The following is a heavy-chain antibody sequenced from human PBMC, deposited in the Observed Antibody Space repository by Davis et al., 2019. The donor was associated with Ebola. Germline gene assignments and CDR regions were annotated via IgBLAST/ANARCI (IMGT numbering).Heavy chain of an antibody. Sequence: PGGSLRLSCAASGFTFSSYWMHWVRQAPGKGLVWVSRINSDGSSTSYADSVKGRFTISRDNAKNTLYLQMNSLRAEDTAVYYCARGAYSSGWYYISSGEDYWGQGTLVTVSS. V-gene: IGHV3-74*01. D-gene: IGHD6-19*01. CDR2: INSDGSST. J-gene: IGHJ4*02. CDR1: GFTFSSYW. CDR3: ARGAYSSGWYYISSGEDY.